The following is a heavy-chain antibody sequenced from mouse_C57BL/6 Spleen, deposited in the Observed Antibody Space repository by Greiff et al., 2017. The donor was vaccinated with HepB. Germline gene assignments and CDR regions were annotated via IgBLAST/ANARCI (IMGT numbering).Heavy chain of an antibody. CDR1: GYTFTDYY. J-gene: IGHJ2*01. CDR2: IYPGSGNT. V-gene: IGHV1-76*01. D-gene: IGHD2-10*01. Sequence: QVQLKESGAELVRPGASVKLSCKASGYTFTDYYINWVKQRPGQGLEWIARIYPGSGNTYYNEKFKGKATLTAEKSSSTAYMQLSSLTSEDSAVYFCARSYYGNYVSYFDYWGQGTTLTVSS. CDR3: ARSYYGNYVSYFDY.